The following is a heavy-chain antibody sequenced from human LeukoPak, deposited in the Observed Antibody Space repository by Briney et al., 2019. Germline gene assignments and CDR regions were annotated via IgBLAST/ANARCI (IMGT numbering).Heavy chain of an antibody. CDR2: IWYDGSNK. Sequence: PGGSLRLSCAASGFTFSSYGMHWVRQAPGKGLEWVAVIWYDGSNKYYADSVKGRFTISRDNSKNTLYLQMNSLRAEDTAVYYCARGPYSYGSLVDYWGQGTLVTVPS. CDR1: GFTFSSYG. V-gene: IGHV3-33*01. D-gene: IGHD5-18*01. CDR3: ARGPYSYGSLVDY. J-gene: IGHJ4*02.